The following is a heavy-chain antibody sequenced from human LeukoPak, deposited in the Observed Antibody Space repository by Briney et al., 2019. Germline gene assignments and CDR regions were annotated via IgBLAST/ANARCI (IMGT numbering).Heavy chain of an antibody. Sequence: GGPLRLSCAASGFTFSSYEMNWVRQAPGKGLEWVSYISSSGSTIYYADSVKGRFTISRDNAKNSLYVQMNSLRAEDTGVYYCAREGTAMANFDYWGQGTLVTVSS. CDR3: AREGTAMANFDY. J-gene: IGHJ4*02. CDR1: GFTFSSYE. CDR2: ISSSGSTI. V-gene: IGHV3-48*03. D-gene: IGHD5-18*01.